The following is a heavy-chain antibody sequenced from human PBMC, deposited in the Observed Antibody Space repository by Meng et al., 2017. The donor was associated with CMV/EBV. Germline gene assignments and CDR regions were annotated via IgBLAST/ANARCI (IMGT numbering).Heavy chain of an antibody. CDR3: ASELFCSSTSCW. Sequence: ASVKVSCKASGYTFTSYDINWVRQATGQGLEWMGWMNPNSGNTGYAQKFQGRVTMTRNTSISTAYMELSSLRSEDMAVYYCASELFCSSTSCWWGQGTLVTVSS. CDR2: MNPNSGNT. J-gene: IGHJ4*02. V-gene: IGHV1-8*01. D-gene: IGHD2-2*01. CDR1: GYTFTSYD.